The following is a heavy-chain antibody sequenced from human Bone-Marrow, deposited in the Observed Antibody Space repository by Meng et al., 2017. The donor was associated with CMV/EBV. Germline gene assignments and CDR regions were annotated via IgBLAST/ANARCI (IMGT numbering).Heavy chain of an antibody. CDR2: INHSGST. J-gene: IGHJ4*02. V-gene: IGHV4-34*01. CDR1: GGSFSGYY. D-gene: IGHD3-10*01. Sequence: ETLSLTCAVYGGSFSGYYWSWIRQPPGKGLEWIGEINHSGSTNYNPSLKSRVTISVDTSKNQFSLKLSSVTAADTAVYYCARDRRWFGESLDYWGQGTLVTVSS. CDR3: ARDRRWFGESLDY.